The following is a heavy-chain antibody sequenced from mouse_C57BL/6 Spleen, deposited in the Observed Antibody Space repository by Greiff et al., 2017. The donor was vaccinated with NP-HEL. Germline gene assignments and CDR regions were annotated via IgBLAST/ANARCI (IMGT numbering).Heavy chain of an antibody. Sequence: DVMLVESGGGLVKPGGSLKLSCAASGFTFSSYTMSWVRQTPEKRLEWVATISGGGGNTYYPDSVKGRFTISRDNAKNTLYLQMSSLRSEDTALYYCARHEKDYYYGSSYWFDYWGQGTTLTVSS. J-gene: IGHJ2*01. V-gene: IGHV5-9*01. CDR3: ARHEKDYYYGSSYWFDY. CDR2: ISGGGGNT. CDR1: GFTFSSYT. D-gene: IGHD1-1*01.